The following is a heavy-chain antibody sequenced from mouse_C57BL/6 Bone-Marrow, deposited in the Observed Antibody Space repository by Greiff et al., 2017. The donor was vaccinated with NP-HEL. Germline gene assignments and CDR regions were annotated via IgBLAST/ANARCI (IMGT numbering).Heavy chain of an antibody. CDR1: GFTFTDYY. CDR3: ARYGDYVYYFDY. V-gene: IGHV7-3*01. CDR2: IRNKANGYTT. J-gene: IGHJ2*01. Sequence: EVQLVESGGGLVQPGGSLSLSCAASGFTFTDYYMSWVRQPPGKALEWLGFIRNKANGYTTEYSASVKGRFTISRDNSQSILYLQMNALRAEDRATYYCARYGDYVYYFDYWGQGTTLTVSS. D-gene: IGHD2-4*01.